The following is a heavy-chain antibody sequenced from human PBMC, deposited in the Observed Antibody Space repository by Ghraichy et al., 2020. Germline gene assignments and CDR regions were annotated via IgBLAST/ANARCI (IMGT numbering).Heavy chain of an antibody. CDR1: GFTFSSYS. J-gene: IGHJ4*02. Sequence: LSLTCAASGFTFSSYSMNWVRQAPGKGLEWVSSISSSSSYIYYADSVKGRFTISRDNAKNSLYLQMNSLRAEDTAVYYCAREGSGSYYFDYWGQGTLVTVSS. CDR3: AREGSGSYYFDY. D-gene: IGHD3-10*01. V-gene: IGHV3-21*01. CDR2: ISSSSSYI.